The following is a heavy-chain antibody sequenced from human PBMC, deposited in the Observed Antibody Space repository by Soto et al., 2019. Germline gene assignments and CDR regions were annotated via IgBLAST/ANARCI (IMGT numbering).Heavy chain of an antibody. CDR1: GGSISSGDYY. CDR3: ARARSLGYCSGGSCPLDY. CDR2: IYYSGST. Sequence: SETLSLTCTVSGGSISSGDYYWSWIRQPPRKGQEWIGYIYYSGSTYYNPSLKSRVTISVDTSKNQFSLKLSSVTAADTAVYYCARARSLGYCSGGSCPLDYWGQGTLVTVSS. V-gene: IGHV4-30-4*01. D-gene: IGHD2-15*01. J-gene: IGHJ4*02.